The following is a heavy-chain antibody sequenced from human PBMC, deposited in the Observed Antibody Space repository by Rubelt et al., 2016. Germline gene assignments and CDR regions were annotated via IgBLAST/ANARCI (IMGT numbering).Heavy chain of an antibody. CDR2: INPSGGST. CDR3: ARTKTVEMATIPLAY. CDR1: GYTFTSYY. V-gene: IGHV1-46*01. Sequence: QVQLVQSGAEVKKPGASVKVSCKASGYTFTSYYMHWVRQAPGQGLEWMGIINPSGGSTSYGQKFQGRVTMTRDPSTSTVYMELSSLRSEDTAVYYCARTKTVEMATIPLAYWGQGTLVTVSS. J-gene: IGHJ4*02. D-gene: IGHD5-24*01.